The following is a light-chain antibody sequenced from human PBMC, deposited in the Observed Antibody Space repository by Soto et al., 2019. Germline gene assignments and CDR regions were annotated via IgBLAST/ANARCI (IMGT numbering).Light chain of an antibody. V-gene: IGKV3-15*01. J-gene: IGKJ2*01. CDR2: GAS. CDR3: QQYNNWHYT. Sequence: EIVMTQSPATLSVSPGERATLSCRASQSVSSNLAWYQQKPGQAPRLLIYGASTRATGIPARFSGSGSGTEFTLTISSLQSEDFAVYYCQQYNNWHYTFGQGTKLGIK. CDR1: QSVSSN.